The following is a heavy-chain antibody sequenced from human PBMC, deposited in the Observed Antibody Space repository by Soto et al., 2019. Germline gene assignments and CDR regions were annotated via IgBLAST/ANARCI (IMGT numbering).Heavy chain of an antibody. D-gene: IGHD3-10*01. CDR3: ARARTYYFGSGLDS. Sequence: QVQLVQSGAEVKKPGASVTVSCKASGYTLTSKAMHWVRQAPGQRLEWMGWINAATGDTNYSEKFQGRVTISRDTSANTTSMELSSLRSEDTAVYSCARARTYYFGSGLDSWGQGTLVTVSS. CDR1: GYTLTSKA. CDR2: INAATGDT. V-gene: IGHV1-3*01. J-gene: IGHJ4*02.